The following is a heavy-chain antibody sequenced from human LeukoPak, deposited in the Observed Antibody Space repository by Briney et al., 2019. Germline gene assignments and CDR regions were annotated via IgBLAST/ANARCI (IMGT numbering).Heavy chain of an antibody. Sequence: PGGSLRLSCAASGFTFSSYEMNWVRQAPGKGLEGVSVIYSGGDTYYADSVKGRFTISRDNSKNTLYLQMNTLRAEDTAVYYCAAGAYLSIDFWGQGTLITVSS. V-gene: IGHV3-66*01. CDR1: GFTFSSYE. D-gene: IGHD4/OR15-4a*01. J-gene: IGHJ4*02. CDR2: IYSGGDT. CDR3: AAGAYLSIDF.